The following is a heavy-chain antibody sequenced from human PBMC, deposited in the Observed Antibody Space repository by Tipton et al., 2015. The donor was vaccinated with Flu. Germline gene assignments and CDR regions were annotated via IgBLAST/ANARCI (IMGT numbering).Heavy chain of an antibody. V-gene: IGHV3-66*02. CDR1: GFAVTSND. J-gene: IGHJ4*02. Sequence: VQLVQSGGGLVKPGGSLRLSCAASGFAVTSNDLTWVRQAPGKGLEWVSLIYSRDKTDYTDSVKGRFTISRDNSMNTLYLQMNSLRPEDRAIYYCATVKGIRAPYFDSWGQGTLVTVSS. CDR2: IYSRDKT. D-gene: IGHD2-21*01. CDR3: ATVKGIRAPYFDS.